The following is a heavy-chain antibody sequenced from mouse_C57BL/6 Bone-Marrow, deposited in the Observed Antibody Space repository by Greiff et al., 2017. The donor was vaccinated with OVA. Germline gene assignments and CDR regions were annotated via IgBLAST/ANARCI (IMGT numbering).Heavy chain of an antibody. J-gene: IGHJ4*01. V-gene: IGHV1-50*01. Sequence: VQLQQPGAELVKPGASVKLSCKASGYTFTSYWMQWVKQRPGQGLEWIGEIDPSDSYTNYNQKFKGKATLTVDTSSSTAYMQLSSLTSEDSAVYSWARTEYYDNSYYYAMDYWGQGTSVTVSS. CDR3: ARTEYYDNSYYYAMDY. CDR2: IDPSDSYT. D-gene: IGHD2-1*01. CDR1: GYTFTSYW.